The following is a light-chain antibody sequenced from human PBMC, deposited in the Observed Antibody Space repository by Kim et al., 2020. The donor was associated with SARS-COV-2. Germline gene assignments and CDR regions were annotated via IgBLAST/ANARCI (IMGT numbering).Light chain of an antibody. CDR3: QQYDSYPHT. CDR1: QAIHNY. Sequence: DIQMTQSPSSLSASVGDRVTITCRASQAIHNYLAWFQQKPGKAPKSLISAASSLLSGVPSKFSGSGSGTDFTLTISSLQPEDFATYYCQQYDSYPHTFGQGTRLEIK. J-gene: IGKJ5*01. CDR2: AAS. V-gene: IGKV1-16*02.